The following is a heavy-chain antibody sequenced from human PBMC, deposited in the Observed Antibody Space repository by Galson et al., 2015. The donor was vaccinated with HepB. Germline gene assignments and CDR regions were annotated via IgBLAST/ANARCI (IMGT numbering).Heavy chain of an antibody. D-gene: IGHD2-15*01. J-gene: IGHJ6*02. CDR3: ARGATTDCRGGKCYFAYYFYGMEV. CDR2: IKHDGSEQ. CDR1: GFSLSNYW. V-gene: IGHV3-7*01. Sequence: SLRLSCAASGFSLSNYWMNWVRQTPGKGLEWVANIKHDGSEQYYADSVRGRFTISRDNAKNSLYLQLNSLTADDTAVYYCARGATTDCRGGKCYFAYYFYGMEVWGQGTTVTVSS.